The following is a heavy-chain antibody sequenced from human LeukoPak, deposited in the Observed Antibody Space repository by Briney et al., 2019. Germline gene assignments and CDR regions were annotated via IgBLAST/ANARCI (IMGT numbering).Heavy chain of an antibody. D-gene: IGHD5-12*01. CDR2: ISSSSSYI. CDR1: GFTFSSYA. V-gene: IGHV3-21*01. J-gene: IGHJ3*02. Sequence: PGGSLRLSCAASGFTFSSYAMSWVRQAPGKGLEWVSSISSSSSYIYYADSVKGRFTISRDNAKNSLYLQMNSLRAEDTAVYYCARFVLATVNAFDIWGQGTMVTVSS. CDR3: ARFVLATVNAFDI.